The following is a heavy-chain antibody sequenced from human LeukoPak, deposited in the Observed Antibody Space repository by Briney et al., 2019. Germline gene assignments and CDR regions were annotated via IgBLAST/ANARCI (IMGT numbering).Heavy chain of an antibody. J-gene: IGHJ1*01. CDR1: GFTFSSYA. V-gene: IGHV3-23*01. D-gene: IGHD1-14*01. CDR2: ISGSGGST. CDR3: TRPQNPTGYFQH. Sequence: GGSLRLSCAASGFTFSSYAMSWVRQAPGKGLEWVSAISGSGGSTYYADSVKGRFTISRDNSKNTLYLQMNSLRAEDTGVYYCTRPQNPTGYFQHWGQGTLVTVSS.